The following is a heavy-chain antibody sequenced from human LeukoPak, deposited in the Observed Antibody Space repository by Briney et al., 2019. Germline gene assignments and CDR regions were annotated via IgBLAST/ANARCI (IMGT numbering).Heavy chain of an antibody. J-gene: IGHJ4*02. CDR1: GFTFSNYV. D-gene: IGHD2-15*01. CDR3: VKDGRRSPPC. CDR2: INGGGGST. V-gene: IGHV3-23*01. Sequence: PGGSLRLSCAASGFTFSNYVMSWVRQAPGKGPEWVSGINGGGGSTFYAESMKGRFTISRDNSKNTLYLQMNSLRAEDTAVYYCVKDGRRSPPCWGQGTLVTVSS.